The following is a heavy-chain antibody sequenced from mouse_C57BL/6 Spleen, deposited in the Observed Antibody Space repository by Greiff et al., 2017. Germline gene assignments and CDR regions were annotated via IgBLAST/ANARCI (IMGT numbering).Heavy chain of an antibody. D-gene: IGHD2-1*01. Sequence: EVQLQQSGPELVKPGASVKIPCKASGYTFTDYNMDWVKQSHGKSLEWIGDINPNNGGTIYNQKFKGKATLTVDKSSSTAYMELRSLTSEDTAVYYCARIYGNYGYFDVWAQGPRSPSPQ. CDR3: ARIYGNYGYFDV. CDR1: GYTFTDYN. V-gene: IGHV1-18*01. CDR2: INPNNGGT. J-gene: IGHJ1*03.